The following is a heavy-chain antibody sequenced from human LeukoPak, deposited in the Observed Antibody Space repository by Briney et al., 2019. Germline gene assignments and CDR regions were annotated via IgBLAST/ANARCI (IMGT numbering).Heavy chain of an antibody. Sequence: GGSLRLSCAASGVTVSINYMSWVRQAPGRGLEWVSVFYSNGDIYYADSVKGRFTISRDSSKNTLYLQMNSLRTEDTAVYFCAREMRQPNGKWLLFDHRGQGTLVNGSS. CDR1: GVTVSINY. D-gene: IGHD6-19*01. V-gene: IGHV3-66*03. CDR3: AREMRQPNGKWLLFDH. J-gene: IGHJ4*01. CDR2: FYSNGDI.